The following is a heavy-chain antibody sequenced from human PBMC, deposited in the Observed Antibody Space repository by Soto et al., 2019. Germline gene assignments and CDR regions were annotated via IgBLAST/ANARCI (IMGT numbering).Heavy chain of an antibody. D-gene: IGHD3-10*01. CDR1: GYTFTTFG. J-gene: IGHJ6*02. V-gene: IGHV1-18*01. CDR3: GRDRGGIWLGEFLHGMDV. Sequence: QVQLVQSGVELKKPGASVKVSCKASGYTFTTFGISWVRQAPGQGLEWMGWISAYNGNTNYAQILQGRVTMTTDTSTNTAYMELRSLRSDDPAVYYCGRDRGGIWLGEFLHGMDVWGQGTTVTVSS. CDR2: ISAYNGNT.